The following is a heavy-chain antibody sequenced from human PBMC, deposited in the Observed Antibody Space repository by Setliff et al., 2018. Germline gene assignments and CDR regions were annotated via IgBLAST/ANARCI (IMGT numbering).Heavy chain of an antibody. J-gene: IGHJ4*02. V-gene: IGHV4-34*01. D-gene: IGHD6-6*01. CDR1: GESFSNNY. CDR2: VYYSGNT. Sequence: PSETLSLTCSVYGESFSNNYWSWIRQPPGKGMEWIGSVYYSGNTYYNPSLKRRVTISVDTTKNQFSLQLNSVTAADTAVYYCARDPSSVAARPGYWGQGTLVTVSS. CDR3: ARDPSSVAARPGY.